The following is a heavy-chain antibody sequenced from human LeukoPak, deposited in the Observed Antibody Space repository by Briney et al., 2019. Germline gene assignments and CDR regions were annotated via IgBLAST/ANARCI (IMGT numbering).Heavy chain of an antibody. Sequence: SSETLSLTCAVYGGSFSGYSWSWIRQPPGKGLEWIGYIYHSGSTYYNPSLKSRVTISVDRSKNQFSLKLSSVTAADTAVYYCAREKGNGDSSFDYWGQGTLVTVSS. CDR3: AREKGNGDSSFDY. J-gene: IGHJ4*02. CDR1: GGSFSGYS. D-gene: IGHD4-17*01. V-gene: IGHV4-30-2*01. CDR2: IYHSGST.